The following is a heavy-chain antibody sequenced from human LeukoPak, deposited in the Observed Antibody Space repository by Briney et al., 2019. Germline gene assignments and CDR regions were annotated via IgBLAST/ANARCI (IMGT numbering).Heavy chain of an antibody. CDR1: GFTFSSYG. Sequence: GGSLRLSCAASGFTFSSYGMSWVRQAPGKGLEWVSAISGSGGSTYYADSVKGRFTIPRDNSKNTLYLQMNSLRAEDTAVYYCAKDNTAMVTGYMDVWGKGTTVTIS. CDR2: ISGSGGST. CDR3: AKDNTAMVTGYMDV. D-gene: IGHD5-18*01. V-gene: IGHV3-23*01. J-gene: IGHJ6*03.